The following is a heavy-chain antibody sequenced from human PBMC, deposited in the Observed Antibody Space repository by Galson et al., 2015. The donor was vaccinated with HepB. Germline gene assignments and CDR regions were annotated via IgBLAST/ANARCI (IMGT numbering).Heavy chain of an antibody. CDR3: TRHAVTTRPYYYYYMDV. V-gene: IGHV3-73*01. CDR2: IRSKANSYAT. Sequence: SLRLSCAASGFTFSGSAMHWVRQASGKGLEWVGRIRSKANSYATAYAASVKGRFTISRDDSKNTAYLQMNSLKTEDTAVYYCTRHAVTTRPYYYYYMDVWGKGTTVTVSS. CDR1: GFTFSGSA. J-gene: IGHJ6*03. D-gene: IGHD4-17*01.